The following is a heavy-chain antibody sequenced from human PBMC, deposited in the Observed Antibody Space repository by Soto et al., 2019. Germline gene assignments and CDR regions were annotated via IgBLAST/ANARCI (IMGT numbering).Heavy chain of an antibody. Sequence: EKLQLPYTVSRRSIRRSSYYWGWIRQPPEKGLEWIGSIYYSGSTYYNPSLKSRVTISVDPSKNQFSLKLSSVTAADTAVYYCARLVYAGLGAYWTQGTLVTVS. CDR1: RRSIRRSSYY. CDR3: ARLVYAGLGAY. D-gene: IGHD2-8*01. J-gene: IGHJ4*02. CDR2: IYYSGST. V-gene: IGHV4-39*01.